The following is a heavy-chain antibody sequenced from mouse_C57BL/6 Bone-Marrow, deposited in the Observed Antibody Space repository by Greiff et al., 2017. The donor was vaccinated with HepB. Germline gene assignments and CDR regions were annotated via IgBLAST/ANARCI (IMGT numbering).Heavy chain of an antibody. CDR1: GYAFTNYL. V-gene: IGHV1-54*01. D-gene: IGHD2-3*01. Sequence: QVQLQQSGAELVRPGTSVKVSCKASGYAFTNYLIEWVKQRPGQGLEWIGVINPGSGGTNYNEKFKGKATLTADKSSSTAYMQLSSLTSEDSAVYFCARCDGYLGAYWGRGTLVTVSA. J-gene: IGHJ3*01. CDR3: ARCDGYLGAY. CDR2: INPGSGGT.